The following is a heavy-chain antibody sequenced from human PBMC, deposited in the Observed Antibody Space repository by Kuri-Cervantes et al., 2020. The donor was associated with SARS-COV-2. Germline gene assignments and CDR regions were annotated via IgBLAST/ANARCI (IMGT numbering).Heavy chain of an antibody. J-gene: IGHJ6*02. D-gene: IGHD2-2*01. Sequence: ASVKVSCKASGYTFTGYYMHWVRQAPGQGLEWMGWINPNSGGTNYAQKFQGRVTMTRDTSISTAYMELSSLKASDTAMYYCASVVVVTVPKGYYYYGMDVWGQGTTVTVSS. CDR2: INPNSGGT. CDR3: ASVVVVTVPKGYYYYGMDV. V-gene: IGHV1-2*02. CDR1: GYTFTGYY.